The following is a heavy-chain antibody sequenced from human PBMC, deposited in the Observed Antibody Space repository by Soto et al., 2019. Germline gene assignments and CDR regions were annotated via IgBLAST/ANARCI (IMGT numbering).Heavy chain of an antibody. V-gene: IGHV4-30-2*01. CDR1: GGSISSGGYS. J-gene: IGHJ5*02. Sequence: SETLSLTCAVSGGSISSGGYSWSWIRQPPGKGLEWIGYIYHSGSTYYNPSLKSRVTISVDRSKNQFSLKLSSVTAADTAVYYCARAILMVAAAGNWFDPWGQGTLVTVSS. CDR2: IYHSGST. D-gene: IGHD6-13*01. CDR3: ARAILMVAAAGNWFDP.